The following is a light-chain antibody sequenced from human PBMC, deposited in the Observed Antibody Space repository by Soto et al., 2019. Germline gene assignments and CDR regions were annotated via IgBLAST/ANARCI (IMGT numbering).Light chain of an antibody. Sequence: DIQMNQSPSTLSASVGDRVTITCRASQSISSWLAWYQQKPGKAPKLLIYDASSLESGVPSRFSGSGSGTEFTLTISSLQPDDFATYYCQQSYNTPQTFGQGTKVDIK. CDR1: QSISSW. V-gene: IGKV1-5*01. J-gene: IGKJ1*01. CDR3: QQSYNTPQT. CDR2: DAS.